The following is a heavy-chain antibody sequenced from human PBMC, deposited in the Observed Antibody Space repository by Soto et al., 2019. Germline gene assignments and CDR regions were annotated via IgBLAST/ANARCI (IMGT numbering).Heavy chain of an antibody. CDR1: GCTIRSSVYY. CDR2: IYYSGST. CDR3: ARRKEGWFDP. Sequence: SETQSLTCTVSGCTIRSSVYYWGWLRQPPGKGLEWIGNIYYSGSTYYNPSLKSRVTISVDTSKNQFSLKLSSVTAADTAVYYCARRKEGWFDPWGQGTLVTVSS. J-gene: IGHJ5*02. V-gene: IGHV4-39*01.